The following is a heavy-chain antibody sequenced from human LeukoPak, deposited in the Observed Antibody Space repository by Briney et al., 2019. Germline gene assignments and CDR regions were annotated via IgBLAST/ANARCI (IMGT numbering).Heavy chain of an antibody. CDR1: GYTFTGYY. D-gene: IGHD3-22*01. J-gene: IGHJ3*02. V-gene: IGHV1-2*06. Sequence: ASVKVSCKASGYTFTGYYMHWVRQAPGRGLEWMGRINPNSGGTSYAQKFQGRVTMTRDTSISTAYMELSRLRSDDTAVYYCAREALGYYDSSGYYAPDDAFDIWGQGTMVTVSS. CDR2: INPNSGGT. CDR3: AREALGYYDSSGYYAPDDAFDI.